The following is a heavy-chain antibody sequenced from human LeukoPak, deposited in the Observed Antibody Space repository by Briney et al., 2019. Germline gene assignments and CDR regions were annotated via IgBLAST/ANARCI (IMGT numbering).Heavy chain of an antibody. CDR3: VRGLTISGYRYFRH. D-gene: IGHD3-22*01. Sequence: PGGSLRLSCAASGFTFSSYEMHWVRQASGKGLEWISYISSAGSIIYYADSVKGRFTISRDNPKSSLYLQMSSLRAEDTAIYYCVRGLTISGYRYFRHWGQGTLVIVSS. J-gene: IGHJ1*01. CDR2: ISSAGSII. V-gene: IGHV3-48*03. CDR1: GFTFSSYE.